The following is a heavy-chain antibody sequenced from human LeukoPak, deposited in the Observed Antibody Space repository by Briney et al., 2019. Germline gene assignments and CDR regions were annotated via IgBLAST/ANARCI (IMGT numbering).Heavy chain of an antibody. V-gene: IGHV5-51*01. CDR3: ARPTVEMATIGSIDY. Sequence: GESLKISCKGSGYSFSSYWIGWVRQMPGKGLEWMGIIYPGDSDSTYSPSFQGQVTISVDKSIGTVYLQWNSLKASDTAMYYCARPTVEMATIGSIDYWGQGTLVTVSS. J-gene: IGHJ4*02. CDR2: IYPGDSDS. CDR1: GYSFSSYW. D-gene: IGHD5-24*01.